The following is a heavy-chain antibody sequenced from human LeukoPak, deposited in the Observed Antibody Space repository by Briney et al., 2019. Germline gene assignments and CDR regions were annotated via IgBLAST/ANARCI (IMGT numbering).Heavy chain of an antibody. V-gene: IGHV3-21*01. J-gene: IGHJ6*02. D-gene: IGHD2-2*01. Sequence: WGSLRLSCAASGFTFSSYNMNWVRQAPGQGLEWVSSISNSSSYTYYADSVKGRFTISRDNAKSSLYLQMNSLRAEDTAVYYCARVGCSSTSCFYGMDVWGQGTTVTVSS. CDR2: ISNSSSYT. CDR3: ARVGCSSTSCFYGMDV. CDR1: GFTFSSYN.